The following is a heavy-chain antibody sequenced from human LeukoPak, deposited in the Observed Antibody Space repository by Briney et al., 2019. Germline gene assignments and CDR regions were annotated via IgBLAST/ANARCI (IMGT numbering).Heavy chain of an antibody. CDR3: AKDSPGYEVNPHFDY. V-gene: IGHV3-33*06. CDR2: IWYDGSNK. J-gene: IGHJ4*02. CDR1: GFTFSSYG. Sequence: GRSLRLSCAASGFTFSSYGMHWVRQAPGKGLEWVAVIWYDGSNKYYADSVKGRFTISRDNSKNTLYLQMNSLRAEDTAVYYCAKDSPGYEVNPHFDYWGQGTLVTVSS. D-gene: IGHD5-12*01.